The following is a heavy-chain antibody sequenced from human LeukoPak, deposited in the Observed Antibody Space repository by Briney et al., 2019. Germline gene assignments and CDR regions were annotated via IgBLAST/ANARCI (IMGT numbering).Heavy chain of an antibody. Sequence: GGSLRLSCAASGFTFSSYAMSWVRQAPGKGLEWVSAISGSGGSTYYADSVKGRFTISRDNSKNTLYLQMNSLRAEDTAVYYCAKDLTIFGVANRDYWGQGTLVTVSS. D-gene: IGHD3-3*01. CDR2: ISGSGGST. J-gene: IGHJ4*02. V-gene: IGHV3-23*01. CDR1: GFTFSSYA. CDR3: AKDLTIFGVANRDY.